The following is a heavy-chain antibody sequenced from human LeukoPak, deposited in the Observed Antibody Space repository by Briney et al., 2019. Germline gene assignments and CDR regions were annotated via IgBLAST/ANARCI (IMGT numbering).Heavy chain of an antibody. CDR2: IWYGGSNK. CDR3: AKGYSTNSYYFDS. D-gene: IGHD6-13*01. Sequence: GGSLRLSCAASGFTFSSYGMHWVRQAPGKGLEWVAVIWYGGSNKYYADSVKGRFTISRDNSKNTLYLQMNSLRAEDTAVYYCAKGYSTNSYYFDSWGQGTLVTVSS. J-gene: IGHJ4*02. CDR1: GFTFSSYG. V-gene: IGHV3-30*02.